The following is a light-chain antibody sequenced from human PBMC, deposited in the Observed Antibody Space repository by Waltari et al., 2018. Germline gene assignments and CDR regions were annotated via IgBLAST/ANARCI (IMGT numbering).Light chain of an antibody. CDR2: EVS. J-gene: IGLJ2*01. CDR3: SSYTSSSTVV. CDR1: ISDEGGYTY. V-gene: IGLV2-14*01. Sequence: QSALTQPASVSGYPGQSFTISCTGTISDEGGYTYVSWYQQHPGKAPELLIYEVSNRPSGLSNRFSGSKPGNTASLTISGLQAEDEADYYCSSYTSSSTVVFGGGTKLTVL.